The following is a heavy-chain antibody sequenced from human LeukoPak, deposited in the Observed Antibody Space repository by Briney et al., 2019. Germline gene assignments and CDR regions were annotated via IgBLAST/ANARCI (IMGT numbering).Heavy chain of an antibody. CDR2: INPSGGST. D-gene: IGHD2-2*01. J-gene: IGHJ4*02. CDR3: ARDPLGSTSCLDY. V-gene: IGHV1-46*01. CDR1: GYTFTSYY. Sequence: ASVTVSFKASGYTFTSYYMHWVRQAPGQGLEWMGIINPSGGSTSYAQKFQGRVTMTRDMSTSTVYMELSSLRSEDTAVYYCARDPLGSTSCLDYWGQGTLVTVSS.